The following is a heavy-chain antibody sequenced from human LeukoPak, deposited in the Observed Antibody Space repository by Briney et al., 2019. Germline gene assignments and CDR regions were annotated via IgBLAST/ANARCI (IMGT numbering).Heavy chain of an antibody. D-gene: IGHD5-18*01. CDR2: IIPIFGTA. J-gene: IGHJ4*02. Sequence: TSVKVSCKASGGTFSSYAISWVRQAPGQGLEWMGRIIPIFGTANYAQKFQGRVTITTDESTSTAYMELSSLRSEDTAVYYCAREAGYSYGQTQSYFDYWGQGTLVTVSS. CDR1: GGTFSSYA. V-gene: IGHV1-69*05. CDR3: AREAGYSYGQTQSYFDY.